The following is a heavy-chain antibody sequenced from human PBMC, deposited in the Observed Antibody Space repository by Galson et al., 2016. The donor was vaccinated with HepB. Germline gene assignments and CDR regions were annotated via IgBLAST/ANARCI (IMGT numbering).Heavy chain of an antibody. CDR3: AKSLLGVTLVSYYYGMDV. V-gene: IGHV3-23*01. Sequence: SLRLSCAASGFTFSSYAMSWVRQAPGKGLEWVSGISGRGGSTYYADSVKGRFTISRDNSKNTLYLQMNSLRAEDKAVYYCAKSLLGVTLVSYYYGMDVWGQGTTVTVSS. J-gene: IGHJ6*02. CDR2: ISGRGGST. D-gene: IGHD2-21*02. CDR1: GFTFSSYA.